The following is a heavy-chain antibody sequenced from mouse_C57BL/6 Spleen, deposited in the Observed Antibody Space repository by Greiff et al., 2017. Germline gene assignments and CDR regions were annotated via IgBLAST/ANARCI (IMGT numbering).Heavy chain of an antibody. CDR1: GYTFTDYE. Sequence: VKLQQSGAELVRPGASVTLSCKASGYTFTDYEMHWVKQTPVHGLEWIGAIDPETGGTAYNQQFKGKARLTATKSSSTTYMELRSLTSEDSAVYYCTRGYSVQDLSYWGQGTLVTVSA. D-gene: IGHD2-14*01. V-gene: IGHV1-15*01. J-gene: IGHJ3*01. CDR2: IDPETGGT. CDR3: TRGYSVQDLSY.